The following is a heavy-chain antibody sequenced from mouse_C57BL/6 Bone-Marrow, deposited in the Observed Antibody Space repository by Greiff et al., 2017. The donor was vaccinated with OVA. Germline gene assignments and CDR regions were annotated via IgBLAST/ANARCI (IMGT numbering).Heavy chain of an antibody. J-gene: IGHJ1*03. V-gene: IGHV1-81*01. CDR3: ARSQLYWYFDV. CDR1: GYTFTSYG. D-gene: IGHD3-1*01. Sequence: VQLQESGAELARPGASVKLSCKASGYTFTSYGISWVKQRTGQGLEWIGEIYPRSGNTYYNEKFKGKATLTADKSSSTAYMELRSLTSEDSAVYFCARSQLYWYFDVWGTGTTVTVSS. CDR2: IYPRSGNT.